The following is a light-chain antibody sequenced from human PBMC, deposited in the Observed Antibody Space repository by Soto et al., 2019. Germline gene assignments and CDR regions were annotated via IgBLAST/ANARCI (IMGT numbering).Light chain of an antibody. CDR3: CSYAGAFTYV. V-gene: IGLV2-11*01. CDR2: DVS. CDR1: SSDVGGYSY. J-gene: IGLJ1*01. Sequence: QSVLTQPGSVSGSPGHSVTISCTGTSSDVGGYSYVSWYQQHPGKAPKRIISDVSKRPSGVPDRFSGSKFGNTASLTISGLQAEDEADYYCCSYAGAFTYVFGSGTQVTVL.